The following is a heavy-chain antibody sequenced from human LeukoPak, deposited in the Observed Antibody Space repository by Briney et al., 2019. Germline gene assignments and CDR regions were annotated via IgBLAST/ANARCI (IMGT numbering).Heavy chain of an antibody. CDR1: GYTFTDSY. D-gene: IGHD2-15*01. CDR2: INPNAGDT. Sequence: ASVKVSCKTSGYTFTDSYMHWVRQAPGQGLEWIGWINPNAGDTTYAQGFHGRVTMTRDTSISTVDMELNSLKLDDTAVYYCTREGRVGVPFDYWGQGTLVTVSS. CDR3: TREGRVGVPFDY. J-gene: IGHJ4*02. V-gene: IGHV1-2*02.